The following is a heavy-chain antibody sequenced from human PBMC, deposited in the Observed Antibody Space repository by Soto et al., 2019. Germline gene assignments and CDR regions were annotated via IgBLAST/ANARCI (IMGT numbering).Heavy chain of an antibody. CDR2: ISWNSETI. D-gene: IGHD4-17*01. Sequence: GGSLRLSCAASGFTVDDYAMHWVRQAPGKGLEWVSGISWNSETIDYADYVKGRFTNSRDNAKSSLFLQMNSLRPDDTALYYCAKDMKWGGMTTIHYFDSWGQGTLVTVSS. V-gene: IGHV3-9*01. CDR1: GFTVDDYA. CDR3: AKDMKWGGMTTIHYFDS. J-gene: IGHJ4*02.